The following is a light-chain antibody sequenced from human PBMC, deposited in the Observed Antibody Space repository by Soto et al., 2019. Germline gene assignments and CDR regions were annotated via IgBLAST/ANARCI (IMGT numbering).Light chain of an antibody. Sequence: DIQMTQSPSSLSASVGDRVTITCRASQSITSFLNWYQQKPGKAPELLMYAASNLQGGVPSRFSGSGSGTDFTLTINSLQPENFATYYCQQTYSTPPTFGKGTKVNIK. CDR1: QSITSF. V-gene: IGKV1-39*01. CDR3: QQTYSTPPT. J-gene: IGKJ1*01. CDR2: AAS.